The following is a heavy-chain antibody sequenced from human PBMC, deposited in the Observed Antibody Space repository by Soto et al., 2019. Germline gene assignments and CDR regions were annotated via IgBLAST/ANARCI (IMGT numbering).Heavy chain of an antibody. CDR1: GGTFSSYA. CDR2: IIPIFGTA. J-gene: IGHJ3*02. V-gene: IGHV1-69*06. CDR3: ASPYSGSYPGAFDI. Sequence: QVQLVQSGAEVKKPGSSVKVSCKASGGTFSSYAISWVRQAPGQGLEWMGGIIPIFGTANYAQKFQGRVTITADKATSTAYMKLSSLRSEYTAVYYCASPYSGSYPGAFDIWGQGTMVTVSS. D-gene: IGHD1-26*01.